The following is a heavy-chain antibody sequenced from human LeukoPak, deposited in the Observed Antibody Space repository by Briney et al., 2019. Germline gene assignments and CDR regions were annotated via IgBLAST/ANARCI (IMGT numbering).Heavy chain of an antibody. CDR2: ITPNGGGT. D-gene: IGHD3-16*01. CDR1: GYTFTAYY. CDR3: ARGEYSNGYPYRLDF. J-gene: IGHJ4*02. V-gene: IGHV1-2*02. Sequence: GASVKVSCKASGYTFTAYYVHWVRQAPGQGLEWMGWITPNGGGTKYAQKFQGRVTMTRDTSISTAYMELNRLRSDDTAMYYCARGEYSNGYPYRLDFWGQGTLLTVSS.